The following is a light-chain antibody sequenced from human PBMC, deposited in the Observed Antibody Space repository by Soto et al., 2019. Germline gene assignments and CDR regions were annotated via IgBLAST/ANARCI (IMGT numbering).Light chain of an antibody. CDR1: QSISNN. Sequence: DIAMTQSPAILSVSPGETVTLSCKASQSISNNLAWYRQKPGQAPSLLIYGASTRATGVPARFSGSGSGTDFTLTISSLQSEDFALYYCQQYNNWPPWTFGQGSQVEI. V-gene: IGKV3-15*01. CDR2: GAS. J-gene: IGKJ1*01. CDR3: QQYNNWPPWT.